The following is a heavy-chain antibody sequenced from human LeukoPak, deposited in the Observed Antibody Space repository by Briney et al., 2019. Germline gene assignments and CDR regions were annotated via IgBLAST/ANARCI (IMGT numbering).Heavy chain of an antibody. J-gene: IGHJ6*04. Sequence: GASVKVSCKASGYTFTSYGFSWVRQAPGQGLEWMGWISAYNGNTNYAQRLQGRVTMTTDTSTSTAYMELRSLRSDDTAVYYCARARVKRGTTGMDVWGKGTTVTVSS. V-gene: IGHV1-18*01. CDR1: GYTFTSYG. CDR3: ARARVKRGTTGMDV. D-gene: IGHD1-1*01. CDR2: ISAYNGNT.